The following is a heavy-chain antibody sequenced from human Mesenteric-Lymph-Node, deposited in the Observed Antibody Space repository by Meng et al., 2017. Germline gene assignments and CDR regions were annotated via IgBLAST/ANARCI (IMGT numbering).Heavy chain of an antibody. J-gene: IGHJ4*02. CDR1: GFTFSSYA. D-gene: IGHD6-6*01. Sequence: EVQLVQSGGGLVHPGGSLRLSCAGSGFTFSSYAMHWVRQAPGKGLEWVSAIGTGGGTYYADSVKGRFTISRDNAKNSLYLQMNSLRAEDTAVYYCARADSSSVLVVYWGQGTLVTVSS. CDR3: ARADSSSVLVVY. CDR2: IGTGGGT. V-gene: IGHV3/OR16-10*01.